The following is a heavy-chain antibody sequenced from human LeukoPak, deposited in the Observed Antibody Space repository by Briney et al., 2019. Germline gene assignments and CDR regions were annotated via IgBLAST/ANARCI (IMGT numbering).Heavy chain of an antibody. CDR1: GGTFSSYA. Sequence: ASVKVSCKASGGTFSSYAISWVRQAPGQGLEWMGWIIPIFGTANYAQKFQGRVTITTDESTSTAYMELSSLRSEDTAVYYCARARSPAAMMSYYYYYMDVWGKGTTVTVSS. J-gene: IGHJ6*03. D-gene: IGHD2-2*01. CDR2: IIPIFGTA. V-gene: IGHV1-69*05. CDR3: ARARSPAAMMSYYYYYMDV.